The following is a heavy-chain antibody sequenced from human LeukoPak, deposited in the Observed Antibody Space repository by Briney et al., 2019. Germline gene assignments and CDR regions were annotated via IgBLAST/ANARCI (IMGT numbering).Heavy chain of an antibody. Sequence: PSETLSLTCSVSGYSISSGYYWAWIRQPPGKWLEWIGTIYHSGNTYYTPSLKSRVTISVDTSKNQFSLNLSSVAAADTAVYYCAREVDSSSSGRNFDYWGQGTLVTVSS. CDR1: GYSISSGYY. V-gene: IGHV4-38-2*02. CDR3: AREVDSSSSGRNFDY. D-gene: IGHD6-6*01. J-gene: IGHJ4*02. CDR2: IYHSGNT.